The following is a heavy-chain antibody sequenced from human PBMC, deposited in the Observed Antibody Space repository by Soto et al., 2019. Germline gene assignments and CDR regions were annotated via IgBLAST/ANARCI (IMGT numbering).Heavy chain of an antibody. D-gene: IGHD5-18*01. CDR2: ISYDGGLQ. CDR3: VSDRGYGHASVPYS. CDR1: GFTFTSYG. V-gene: IGHV3-30*03. Sequence: QAHLVESGGGVVQPGRSLRLSCEASGFTFTSYGMHWVRQAPGTRLEWVAVISYDGGLQHYADSVKGRFTISRDNSKNMVLLQMNSLRAEDTAVYYCVSDRGYGHASVPYSWGKGTLVSVSS. J-gene: IGHJ4*02.